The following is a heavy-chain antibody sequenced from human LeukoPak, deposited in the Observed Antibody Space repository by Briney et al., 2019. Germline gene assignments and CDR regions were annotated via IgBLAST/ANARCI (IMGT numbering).Heavy chain of an antibody. Sequence: GGSLRLSCAASGFTFSSYSMNWARQAPGKGLEWVSSISGSSYIYYADSVKGRFTISRDNAKNSLYLQMNSLRAEDTAVYYCAAPLVRGVIINDYWGQGTLVTVSS. V-gene: IGHV3-21*01. D-gene: IGHD3-10*01. CDR3: AAPLVRGVIINDY. J-gene: IGHJ4*02. CDR1: GFTFSSYS. CDR2: ISGSSYI.